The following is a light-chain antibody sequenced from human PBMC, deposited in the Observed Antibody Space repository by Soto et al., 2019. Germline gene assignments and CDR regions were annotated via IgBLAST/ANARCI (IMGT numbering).Light chain of an antibody. CDR2: GAS. Sequence: EFVLPPSPATLSLSPGERPPLSCRPSGRFGATSLAWYQQRSGQAPKLVIYGASSRASAVPDRFSGSGSGADFTLTISRLEPEDFAVYYCQQYGSSPLTFGGGTKVEIK. J-gene: IGKJ4*01. V-gene: IGKV3-20*01. CDR3: QQYGSSPLT. CDR1: GRFGATS.